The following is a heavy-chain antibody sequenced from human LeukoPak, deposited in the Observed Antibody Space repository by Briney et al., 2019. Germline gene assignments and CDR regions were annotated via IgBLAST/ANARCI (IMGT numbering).Heavy chain of an antibody. D-gene: IGHD6-19*01. V-gene: IGHV3-23*01. J-gene: IGHJ6*02. CDR1: GFTFSTYA. CDR3: ARDTGYSSGWSGDGMDV. CDR2: IGDSGVST. Sequence: GGSLRLSCAASGFTFSTYAVNWVRQAPGKGLEWISTIGDSGVSTYYADSVKGRFTISRDNSKNTLYLQMNSLRAEDTAVYYCARDTGYSSGWSGDGMDVWGQGTTVTVSS.